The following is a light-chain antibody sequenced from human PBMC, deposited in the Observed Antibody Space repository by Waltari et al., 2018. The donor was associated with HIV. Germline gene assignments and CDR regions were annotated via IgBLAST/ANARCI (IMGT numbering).Light chain of an antibody. CDR1: SYNLGPGFH. J-gene: IGLJ2*01. CDR2: GNI. CDR3: QSYDASLSGVI. Sequence: QSVLTPPPSVSGAPGQRVTISCTGRSYNLGPGFHVHWYQQLPGTAPKLLIYGNINRPSGVPDRFFGSKSGTSASLAITGRQAEDEADYYCQSYDASLSGVIFGGGTELTVL. V-gene: IGLV1-40*01.